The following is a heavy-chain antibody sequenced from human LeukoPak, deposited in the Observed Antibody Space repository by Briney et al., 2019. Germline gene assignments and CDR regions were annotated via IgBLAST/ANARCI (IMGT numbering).Heavy chain of an antibody. CDR3: AKDLGGYYDSSGYYPYDAFDI. D-gene: IGHD3-22*01. V-gene: IGHV3-30*02. CDR1: GFTFSSYG. Sequence: GGSLTLSCAASGFTFSSYGMHWVRQAPGKGLEWVAFIRYEGSNKYYGDSVKGRFTIYRDNHKNTLYLQMQSQRAEDTSVYYCAKDLGGYYDSSGYYPYDAFDIWGQGTMVTVSS. J-gene: IGHJ3*02. CDR2: IRYEGSNK.